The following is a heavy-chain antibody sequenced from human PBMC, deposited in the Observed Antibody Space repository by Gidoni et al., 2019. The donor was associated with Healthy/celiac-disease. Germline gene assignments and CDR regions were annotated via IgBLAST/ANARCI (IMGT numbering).Heavy chain of an antibody. CDR2: IWYDGSNK. Sequence: QVQLVESGGGVVQPGRSLRLSCAASGFTFSSYGMHWVRKAPGKGLEWVAVIWYDGSNKYYADSVKGRFTISRDNSKNTLYLQMNSLRAEDTAVYYCASEAAAEIIDYWGQGTLVTVSS. V-gene: IGHV3-33*01. CDR1: GFTFSSYG. D-gene: IGHD6-13*01. J-gene: IGHJ4*02. CDR3: ASEAAAEIIDY.